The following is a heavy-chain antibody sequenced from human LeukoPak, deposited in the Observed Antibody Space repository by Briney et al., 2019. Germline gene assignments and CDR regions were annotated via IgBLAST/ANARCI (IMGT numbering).Heavy chain of an antibody. J-gene: IGHJ6*04. CDR3: ARLGFEGIAGDV. CDR1: GFTFRRYS. CDR2: ISSSSSYI. D-gene: IGHD1-14*01. Sequence: GGSLTLSCAASGFTFRRYSMNWVRRSPGKGVEWVSSISSSSSYIYYADSVKGRFTISRDNAKNSLYLQMNSLRDEDAAVYYCARLGFEGIAGDVWGKGTTVTVSS. V-gene: IGHV3-21*01.